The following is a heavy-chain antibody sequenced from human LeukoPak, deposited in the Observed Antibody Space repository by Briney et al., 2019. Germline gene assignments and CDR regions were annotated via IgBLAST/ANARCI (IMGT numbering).Heavy chain of an antibody. CDR2: IIPIFGTA. V-gene: IGHV1-69*01. CDR1: GGTFSSYA. D-gene: IGHD5-24*01. J-gene: IGHJ3*02. CDR3: ARFPFQEMAAFDI. Sequence: SVKVSCKASGGTFSSYAISWVRQAPGQGLEWMGGIIPIFGTANYAQKFQGRVAITADESTSTAYMELSSLRSEDTAVYYCARFPFQEMAAFDIWGQGTMVTVSS.